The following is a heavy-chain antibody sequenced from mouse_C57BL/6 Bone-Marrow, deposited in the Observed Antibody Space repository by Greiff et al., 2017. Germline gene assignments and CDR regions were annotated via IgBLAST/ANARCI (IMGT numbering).Heavy chain of an antibody. J-gene: IGHJ1*03. CDR3: ARVGLCYWYFDV. V-gene: IGHV1-63*01. CDR1: GYTFTNYW. CDR2: IYPGGGYT. Sequence: LQESGAELVRPGTSVKMSCKASGYTFTNYWIGWAKQRPGHGLEWIGDIYPGGGYTNYNEKFKGKATLTADKSSSTAYMQFSSLTSEDSAIYYCARVGLCYWYFDVWGTGTTVTVSS. D-gene: IGHD4-1*01.